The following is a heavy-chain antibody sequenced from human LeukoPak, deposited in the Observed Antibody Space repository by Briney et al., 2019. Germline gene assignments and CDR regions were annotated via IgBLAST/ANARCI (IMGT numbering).Heavy chain of an antibody. CDR3: AKDHYWSIDY. D-gene: IGHD3-3*01. V-gene: IGHV3-74*01. CDR1: GFTFSSYA. Sequence: GGSLRLSCAASGFTFSSYAMSWVRHAPGQGLVWVSRIKGDGISTNYADSVKGRFTISRDIAKNTLYLQMNSLRAEDTGVYYCAKDHYWSIDYWGRGTLVTVSS. J-gene: IGHJ4*02. CDR2: IKGDGIST.